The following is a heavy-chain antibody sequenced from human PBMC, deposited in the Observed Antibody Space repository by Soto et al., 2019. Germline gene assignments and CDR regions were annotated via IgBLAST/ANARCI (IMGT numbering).Heavy chain of an antibody. D-gene: IGHD3-10*01. CDR1: GGSFSGYY. J-gene: IGHJ6*03. Sequence: PSETLSLTCAVYGGSFSGYYWSWIRQPPGKGLEWIGEINYSGSTNYNPSLKSRVTISVDTSKNQFSLKLSSVTAADTAVYYCARGRYYGSGSYYNPPYYYYYMDVWGKGTTVTVSS. V-gene: IGHV4-34*01. CDR2: INYSGST. CDR3: ARGRYYGSGSYYNPPYYYYYMDV.